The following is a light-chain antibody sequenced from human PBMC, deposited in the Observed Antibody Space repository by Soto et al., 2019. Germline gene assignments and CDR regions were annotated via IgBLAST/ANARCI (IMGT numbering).Light chain of an antibody. J-gene: IGLJ2*01. CDR3: QSYDSSLSGSV. Sequence: QSVLTQPPSVSGAPGQRVTISCTGRSSNIGAGYDVHWYQQLPGTAPKLLIDGNINRPSGVPDRFSGSKSATSASLAITGLQAEDEADYYCQSYDSSLSGSVFGGGTKLTVL. CDR1: SSNIGAGYD. CDR2: GNI. V-gene: IGLV1-40*01.